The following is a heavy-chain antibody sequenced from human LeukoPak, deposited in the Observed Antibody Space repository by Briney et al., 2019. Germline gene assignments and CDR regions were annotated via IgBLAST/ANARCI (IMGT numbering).Heavy chain of an antibody. CDR2: ISWDGGST. CDR3: AKGSYSSGWYREWYFDL. J-gene: IGHJ2*01. V-gene: IGHV3-43*01. CDR1: GFTFDDYT. Sequence: GGSLRLSCAASGFTFDDYTMHWVRHAPGKGLEWVSLISWDGGSTYYADSVKGRFTISTDNSKNSLYLQMNSLRTEDTALYYCAKGSYSSGWYREWYFDLWGRGTLVTVSS. D-gene: IGHD6-19*01.